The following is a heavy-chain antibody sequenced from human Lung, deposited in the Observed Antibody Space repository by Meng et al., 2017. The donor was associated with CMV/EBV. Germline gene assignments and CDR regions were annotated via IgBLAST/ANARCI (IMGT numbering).Heavy chain of an antibody. CDR1: GFTFDDYA. Sequence: SCAASGFTFDDYAMHWVRQAPGKGLEWVSGISWNSGSIGYADSVKGRFTISRDSAKNSLYLQMNSLRAEDTALYYCAKDIGFGGNTLYGMDVWVQGTTVTVSS. CDR2: ISWNSGSI. J-gene: IGHJ6*02. CDR3: AKDIGFGGNTLYGMDV. D-gene: IGHD4-23*01. V-gene: IGHV3-9*01.